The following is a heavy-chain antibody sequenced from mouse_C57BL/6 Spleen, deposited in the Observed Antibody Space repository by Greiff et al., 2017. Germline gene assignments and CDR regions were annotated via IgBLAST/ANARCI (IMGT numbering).Heavy chain of an antibody. Sequence: DVHLVESGGGLVKPGGSLKLSCAASGFTFSSYAMSWVRQTPEKRLEWVATISDGGSYTYYPDNVKGRFTISRDNAKNNLYLQMSHLKSEDTAMYYCARGGLYYYGSNFDYWGQGTTLTVSS. J-gene: IGHJ2*01. V-gene: IGHV5-4*01. CDR2: ISDGGSYT. CDR3: ARGGLYYYGSNFDY. CDR1: GFTFSSYA. D-gene: IGHD1-1*01.